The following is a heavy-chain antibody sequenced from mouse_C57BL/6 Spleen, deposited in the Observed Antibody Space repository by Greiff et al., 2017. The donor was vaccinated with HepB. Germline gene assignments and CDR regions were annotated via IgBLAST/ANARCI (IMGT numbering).Heavy chain of an antibody. CDR2: ISYDGSN. CDR1: GYSITSGYY. Sequence: EVQLQESGPGLVKPSQSLSLTCSVTGYSITSGYYWNWIRQFPGNKLEWMGYISYDGSNNYNPSLKHRISITRDTSKNQFFLKLNSVTTEDTATYYCAKGGSSFDYLGQGTTLTVSS. CDR3: AKGGSSFDY. D-gene: IGHD1-1*01. V-gene: IGHV3-6*01. J-gene: IGHJ2*01.